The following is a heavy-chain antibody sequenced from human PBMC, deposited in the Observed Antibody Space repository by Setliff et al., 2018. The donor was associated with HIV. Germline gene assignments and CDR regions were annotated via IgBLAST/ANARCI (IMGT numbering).Heavy chain of an antibody. D-gene: IGHD2-21*02. CDR1: GGSFNTFG. V-gene: IGHV1-69*10. J-gene: IGHJ1*01. CDR2: IITVLRVE. Sequence: VKVSCKSSGGSFNTFGLHWVRQAHGQGLEWVGGIITVLRVETYARSFEGRVKITADKSTKTAFMELTNLGSDDTAIYYCARERVQCTDDCYHFHDWGQGTRVTVSS. CDR3: ARERVQCTDDCYHFHD.